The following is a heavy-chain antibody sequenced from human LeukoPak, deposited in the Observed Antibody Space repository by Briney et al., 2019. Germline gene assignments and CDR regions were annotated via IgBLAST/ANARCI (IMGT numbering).Heavy chain of an antibody. Sequence: GGSLRLSCAASGFTFSSYGMHWVRQAPGKGLEWVAVIWYDGSNKYYADSVKGRFTISRDNSKNTLYLQMNSLRAEDTAVYYCARDFLGYCSGGSCYSSPLYYYYGMDVWGQGTTVTVSS. CDR2: IWYDGSNK. J-gene: IGHJ6*02. CDR1: GFTFSSYG. CDR3: ARDFLGYCSGGSCYSSPLYYYYGMDV. V-gene: IGHV3-33*01. D-gene: IGHD2-15*01.